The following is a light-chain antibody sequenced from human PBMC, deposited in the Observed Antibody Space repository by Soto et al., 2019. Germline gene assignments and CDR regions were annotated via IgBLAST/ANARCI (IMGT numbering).Light chain of an antibody. J-gene: IGKJ4*01. CDR3: QQRSNWPGIT. V-gene: IGKV3-11*01. CDR2: DAS. Sequence: EIVLTQSPATLSLSPGERATLSCRASQSVSSYLAWYQQKPGQAPRLLIYDASNRATGIPARFSGSGSGTDFTLTISSLEPEDLAVYYCQQRSNWPGITFGGGTKVEIK. CDR1: QSVSSY.